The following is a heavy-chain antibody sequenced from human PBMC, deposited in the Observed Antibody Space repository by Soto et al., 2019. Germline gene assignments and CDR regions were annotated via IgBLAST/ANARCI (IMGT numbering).Heavy chain of an antibody. CDR1: GGSISSYY. CDR2: IYYSGST. CDR3: ARVRVRVRIYYMDV. Sequence: QVQLQESGPGLVKPSETLSLTCTVSGGSISSYYWSWIRQPPGKGLEWIGYIYYSGSTNYNPSLKIRVTISVDTSKNQFSLKLSSVTAGDTAVYYCARVRVRVRIYYMDVWGKGTTVTVFS. V-gene: IGHV4-59*01. D-gene: IGHD3-10*01. J-gene: IGHJ6*03.